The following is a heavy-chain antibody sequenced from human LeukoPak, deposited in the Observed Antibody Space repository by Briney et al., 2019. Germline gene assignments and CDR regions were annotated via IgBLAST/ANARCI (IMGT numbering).Heavy chain of an antibody. J-gene: IGHJ3*02. Sequence: GGSLRLSCAASGFTFSSYAMSWVRQAPGKGLEWVANIKQDGSEKYYLDSVKGRFTISRDNAKNSLYLQMKSLRDEDTALYYCARDQWWGTPLLGTDAFDIWGQGTMVTVSS. CDR3: ARDQWWGTPLLGTDAFDI. CDR1: GFTFSSYA. V-gene: IGHV3-7*01. D-gene: IGHD2-8*01. CDR2: IKQDGSEK.